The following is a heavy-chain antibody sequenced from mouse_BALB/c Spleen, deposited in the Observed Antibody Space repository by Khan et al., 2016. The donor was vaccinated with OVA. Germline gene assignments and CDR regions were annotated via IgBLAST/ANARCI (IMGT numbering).Heavy chain of an antibody. J-gene: IGHJ2*01. CDR3: ATSYFYVYYFDY. CDR1: GFTFNSYG. Sequence: EVELVESGGGLVQPGGSRKLSCAASGFTFNSYGMHWVRQAPEKGLEWVAYISGDSNTIYYTDTVKGRFTIYRDNPKNTLFLQMTSLMSEDTAMYYGATSYFYVYYFDYWGPGTTLTVS. CDR2: ISGDSNTI. V-gene: IGHV5-17*02. D-gene: IGHD1-1*01.